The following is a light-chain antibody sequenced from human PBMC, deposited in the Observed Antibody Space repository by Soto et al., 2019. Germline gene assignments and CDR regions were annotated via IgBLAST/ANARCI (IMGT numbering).Light chain of an antibody. J-gene: IGKJ1*01. CDR1: QSITNW. Sequence: DIQITQSPATLSASVGDSVTITCRASQSITNWLAWYQLKPGKAPKLLIHEASNLHSGVSSRFTGSGSGTDFTLTITXLQPEDFAVYYCQQYKSYWTFGQGTKVDIK. CDR2: EAS. CDR3: QQYKSYWT. V-gene: IGKV1-5*03.